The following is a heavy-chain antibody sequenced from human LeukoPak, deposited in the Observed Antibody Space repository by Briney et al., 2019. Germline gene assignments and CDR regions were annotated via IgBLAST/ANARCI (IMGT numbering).Heavy chain of an antibody. J-gene: IGHJ5*02. CDR1: GYTLTELS. CDR2: FDPEDGET. Sequence: ASVTVSCKVSGYTLTELSMHWVRQAPGKGLEWMGGFDPEDGETIYAQKFQGRVIMTEDTSTDTAYMELSSLRSEDTAVYYCATLGGYSGWYPTRHWFDPWGQGTLVTVSS. D-gene: IGHD6-19*01. CDR3: ATLGGYSGWYPTRHWFDP. V-gene: IGHV1-24*01.